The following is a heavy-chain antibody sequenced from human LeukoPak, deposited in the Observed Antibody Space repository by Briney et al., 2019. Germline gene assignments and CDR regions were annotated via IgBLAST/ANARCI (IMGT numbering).Heavy chain of an antibody. CDR3: AKDRYYYGSGSYFDY. CDR2: ISGSGGST. CDR1: GFTFSGYA. J-gene: IGHJ4*02. D-gene: IGHD3-10*01. Sequence: GGSLRLSCAASGFTFSGYAMSWVRQAPGKGLEWVSAISGSGGSTYYADSVKGQFTISRDNSKNTLYLQMNGLRAEDTAVYYCAKDRYYYGSGSYFDYWGQGTLVTVSS. V-gene: IGHV3-23*01.